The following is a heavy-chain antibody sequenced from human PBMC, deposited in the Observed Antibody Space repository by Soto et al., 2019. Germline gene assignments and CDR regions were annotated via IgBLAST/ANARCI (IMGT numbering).Heavy chain of an antibody. Sequence: SETLSLTCTVSGDSISSNSYFWGWIRQPPGKGLEWIGSIYYSGSTYYNPSLKSRVTISVDTSKNQFSLKLSSVTAADTAVYYCARHSLSYCSGGTCYPGNFDYWGQGTPVTLSS. CDR1: GDSISSNSYF. V-gene: IGHV4-39*01. J-gene: IGHJ4*02. D-gene: IGHD2-15*01. CDR2: IYYSGST. CDR3: ARHSLSYCSGGTCYPGNFDY.